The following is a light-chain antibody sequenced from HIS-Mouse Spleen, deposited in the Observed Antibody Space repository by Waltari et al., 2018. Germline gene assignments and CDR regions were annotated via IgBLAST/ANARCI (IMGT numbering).Light chain of an antibody. CDR1: VLPKKY. Sequence: SYELTQPPSVSVSPGQTARITCSGDVLPKKYAYWYQQKSGQAPVRVIYEDSKRPSGIPEGFSGSSSGTMATLTISGAQVEDEADYYCYSTDSSGNHRVFGGGTKLTVL. J-gene: IGLJ2*01. CDR2: EDS. V-gene: IGLV3-10*01. CDR3: YSTDSSGNHRV.